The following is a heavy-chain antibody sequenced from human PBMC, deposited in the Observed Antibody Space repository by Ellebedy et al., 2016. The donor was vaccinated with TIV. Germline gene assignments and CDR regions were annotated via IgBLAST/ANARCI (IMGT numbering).Heavy chain of an antibody. CDR3: ARGAMALS. J-gene: IGHJ5*02. Sequence: AASVKVSCKASGYSFTSHGITWVRQAPGQGLQWMGLVTAYNRDTHYAQNFQGRVTFTTDTSSSTAYLELRSLTSNDTGVYYCARGAMALSWGQGTLVTVSS. V-gene: IGHV1-18*01. D-gene: IGHD5-24*01. CDR2: VTAYNRDT. CDR1: GYSFTSHG.